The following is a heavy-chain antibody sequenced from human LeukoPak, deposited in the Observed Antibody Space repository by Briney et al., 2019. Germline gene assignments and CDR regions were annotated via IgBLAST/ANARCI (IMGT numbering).Heavy chain of an antibody. D-gene: IGHD3-22*01. CDR2: INPNSGGT. Sequence: ASVKVSCKASGYTFTGYYMHWLRQPPGQGLEWMGWINPNSGGTNYAQKFQVRVTRTRDTSISTAYMELRRLRSEDTAVYYCERTYYYDSSGYPCGGRAFDYWGQGTLVTVSS. J-gene: IGHJ4*02. CDR3: ERTYYYDSSGYPCGGRAFDY. CDR1: GYTFTGYY. V-gene: IGHV1-2*02.